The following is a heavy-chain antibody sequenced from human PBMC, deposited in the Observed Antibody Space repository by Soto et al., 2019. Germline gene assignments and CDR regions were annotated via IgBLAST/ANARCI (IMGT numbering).Heavy chain of an antibody. CDR2: IIPIFGTA. D-gene: IGHD2-2*01. J-gene: IGHJ5*01. CDR1: GGTFSSYI. CDR3: ARAYASNKYWFDS. Sequence: SVKVSCKASGGTFSSYIISWVRQASGQGLEWMGGIIPIFGTADYAQKFQGRVSITADESTKTAYLELSSLASEDTAVYYCARAYASNKYWFDSWGQGTLVTVSS. V-gene: IGHV1-69*13.